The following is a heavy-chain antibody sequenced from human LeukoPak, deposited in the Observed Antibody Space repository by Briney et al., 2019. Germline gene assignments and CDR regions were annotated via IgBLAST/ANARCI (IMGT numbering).Heavy chain of an antibody. CDR1: GFSLSTSGVG. J-gene: IGHJ4*02. D-gene: IGHD3-22*01. CDR2: IFWNEDK. V-gene: IGHV2-5*01. CDR3: ALKSYDGSGYCFGY. Sequence: ESGPTLVKPTQSLTLTCTFSGFSLSTSGVGVGWIRQPPGKALEWLALIFWNEDKRYSPSLKSKLTITKDPSQNQVVLTMTNMDPVDTATYYCALKSYDGSGYCFGYWGQGTLVTVSS.